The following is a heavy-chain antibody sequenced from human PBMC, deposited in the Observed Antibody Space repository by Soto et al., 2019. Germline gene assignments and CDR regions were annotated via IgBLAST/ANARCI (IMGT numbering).Heavy chain of an antibody. J-gene: IGHJ5*02. CDR2: INHSGST. CDR1: GVSIRSHY. CDR3: ARGGRYLWFGELLRKGLDP. D-gene: IGHD3-10*01. Sequence: PSETLSLTCTVSGVSIRSHYWTWIRQPPGTGLEWNGEINHSGSTNSNPSLKSRVTISVDTSKNQFSLKLSSVTAADTAVYYCARGGRYLWFGELLRKGLDPWGQGTLVTSPQ. V-gene: IGHV4-34*01.